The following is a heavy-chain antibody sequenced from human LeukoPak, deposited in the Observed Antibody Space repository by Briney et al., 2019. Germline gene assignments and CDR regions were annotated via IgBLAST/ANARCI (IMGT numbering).Heavy chain of an antibody. CDR3: AKGNFMVRGGFDY. CDR2: ISGSGGST. J-gene: IGHJ4*02. CDR1: GFTFSSYA. V-gene: IGHV3-23*01. Sequence: GGSLRLSCAASGFTFSSYAMSWVRQAPGKGLEWVSAISGSGGSTYYADSVKGRFTISRDNSKNTLYRQMNSLRAEDTAVYYCAKGNFMVRGGFDYWGQGTLVTVSS. D-gene: IGHD3-10*01.